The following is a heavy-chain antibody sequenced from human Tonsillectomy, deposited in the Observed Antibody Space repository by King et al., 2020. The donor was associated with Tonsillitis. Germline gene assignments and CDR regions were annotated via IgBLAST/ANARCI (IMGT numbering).Heavy chain of an antibody. J-gene: IGHJ6*02. CDR3: ARESLVDYSFYYGMDV. Sequence: VQLVESGGGLVKPGGSLRLSCAASGFTFSSYSMNWVRQAPGKGLEWVSSISSSSSYIYYADSVKGRFTISRDNAKNSLYLQMNSLRAEDTAVYYCARESLVDYSFYYGMDVWGQGTTVTVSS. V-gene: IGHV3-21*01. CDR1: GFTFSSYS. CDR2: ISSSSSYI. D-gene: IGHD4-11*01.